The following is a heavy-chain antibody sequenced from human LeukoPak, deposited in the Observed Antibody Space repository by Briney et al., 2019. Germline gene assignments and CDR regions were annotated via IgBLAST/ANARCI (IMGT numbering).Heavy chain of an antibody. V-gene: IGHV4-4*02. J-gene: IGHJ2*01. Sequence: SGTLSLTCAVSGGSISSSNWWSWVRQPPGKGLEWIGEIYHSGSTNYNPSLKSRVTISVDKSKNQFSLKLSSVTAADTAVYYCARVLITMVRGVIFLAGRYFDLWGRGTLVTVSS. CDR3: ARVLITMVRGVIFLAGRYFDL. CDR2: IYHSGST. D-gene: IGHD3-10*01. CDR1: GGSISSSNW.